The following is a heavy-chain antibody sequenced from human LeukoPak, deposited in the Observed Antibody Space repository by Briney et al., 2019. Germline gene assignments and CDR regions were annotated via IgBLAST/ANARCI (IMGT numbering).Heavy chain of an antibody. J-gene: IGHJ4*02. V-gene: IGHV1-18*01. Sequence: ASVKVSCKASGYTVISYGISWVRQAPGQGLEWMGWISAYNGNTNYAQKLQGRVTMTTDTSTSTAYMELRSLRSDDTAVYYCARANTYYYGSGYDFDYWGQGTLVTVSS. D-gene: IGHD3-22*01. CDR3: ARANTYYYGSGYDFDY. CDR2: ISAYNGNT. CDR1: GYTVISYG.